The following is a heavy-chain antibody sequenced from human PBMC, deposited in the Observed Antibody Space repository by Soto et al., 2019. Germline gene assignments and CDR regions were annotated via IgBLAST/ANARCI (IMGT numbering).Heavy chain of an antibody. V-gene: IGHV4-61*01. CDR3: AREGYYTYNFGYSYYFDN. D-gene: IGHD3-10*01. CDR1: GGSVSSRSYY. Sequence: SETLSLTCTVSGGSVSSRSYYWPWIRQPPGKGLEWVGYIYNDETTKYNPSLKSRVSISVDASRNQFSLKLSSVTAADTAIYYCAREGYYTYNFGYSYYFDNWGQGALVTVS. J-gene: IGHJ4*02. CDR2: IYNDETT.